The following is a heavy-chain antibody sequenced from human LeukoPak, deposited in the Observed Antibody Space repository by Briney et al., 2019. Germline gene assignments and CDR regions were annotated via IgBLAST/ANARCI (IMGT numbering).Heavy chain of an antibody. V-gene: IGHV1-24*01. D-gene: IGHD3-22*01. CDR2: FDPEDGET. J-gene: IGHJ4*02. Sequence: ASVKVSCKVSGYTLTELSMHWVRQAPGKGLEWMGGFDPEDGETIYTQKFQGRVTMTEDTSTDTAYMELSSLRSEDTAVYYCATPNYYDSSGYFVYWGQGTLVTVSS. CDR3: ATPNYYDSSGYFVY. CDR1: GYTLTELS.